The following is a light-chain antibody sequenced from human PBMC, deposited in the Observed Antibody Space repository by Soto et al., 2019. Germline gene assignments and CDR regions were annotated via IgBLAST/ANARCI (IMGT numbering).Light chain of an antibody. CDR1: QSITSSY. Sequence: EVVLTQSPGTLSSTLEERATLSCMASQSITSSYLAWSQQKPGQATGLLIYGASSRATGIPDRFSGSGSGADFTLIISRLEPEDCAVYYCQQYGSSPGLFTFGPGTKVDIK. CDR2: GAS. V-gene: IGKV3-20*01. J-gene: IGKJ3*01. CDR3: QQYGSSPGLFT.